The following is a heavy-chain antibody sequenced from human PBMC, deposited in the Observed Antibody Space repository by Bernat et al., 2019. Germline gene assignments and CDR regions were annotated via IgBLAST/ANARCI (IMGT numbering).Heavy chain of an antibody. CDR1: GFTFSSYS. V-gene: IGHV3-21*01. CDR3: ARDLPLNFDY. CDR2: ISSSSSYI. Sequence: EVQLVESGGGLVKPGGSLRLSCAASGFTFSSYSMNWVRQAPGKGLEWVSSISSSSSYIYYAYSVKGRFTISRDNAKNSLYLQMNSLRAEDTAVYYCARDLPLNFDYWGQGTLVTVSS. J-gene: IGHJ4*02.